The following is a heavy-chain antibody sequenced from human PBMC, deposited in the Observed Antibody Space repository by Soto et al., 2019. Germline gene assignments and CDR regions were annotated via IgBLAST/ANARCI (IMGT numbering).Heavy chain of an antibody. CDR3: ARFYLGMDV. J-gene: IGHJ6*04. CDR2: IYSGGST. Sequence: GESLKISCAASGFTVSSNYMSWVRQAPGKGLEWVSVIYSGGSTYYADSVKGRFTISRDNSKNTLYLQMNSLRAEDTAVYYCARFYLGMDVWGKGTTVTVSS. D-gene: IGHD1-26*01. CDR1: GFTVSSNY. V-gene: IGHV3-66*01.